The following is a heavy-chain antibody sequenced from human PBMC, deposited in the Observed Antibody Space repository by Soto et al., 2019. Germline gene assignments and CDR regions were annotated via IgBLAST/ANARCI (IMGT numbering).Heavy chain of an antibody. J-gene: IGHJ4*02. V-gene: IGHV4-59*08. D-gene: IGHD4-17*01. CDR3: ARTTTTVTTEYYFDY. CDR2: IYYSGST. CDR1: GGSISSYY. Sequence: SETLSLTCTVSGGSISSYYWSWIRQPPGKGLEWIGYIYYSGSTNYNPSLKSRVTISVDTSKNQFSLKLSSVTAADTAVYYCARTTTTVTTEYYFDYWGQGTLVTVSS.